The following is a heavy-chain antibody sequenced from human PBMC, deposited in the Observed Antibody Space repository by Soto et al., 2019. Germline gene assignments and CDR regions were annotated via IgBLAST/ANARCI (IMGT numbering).Heavy chain of an antibody. Sequence: QVQLVQSGAEVKKPGSSVKVSCKASGGTFSSYAISWVRQAPGQGLEWMGGIIPIFGTANCAQKFQGRVTITADESTSTAYMELSSLRSEDTAVYYCASRYYYDSSGYSAYFQHWGQGTLVTVSS. CDR1: GGTFSSYA. V-gene: IGHV1-69*01. CDR3: ASRYYYDSSGYSAYFQH. CDR2: IIPIFGTA. J-gene: IGHJ1*01. D-gene: IGHD3-22*01.